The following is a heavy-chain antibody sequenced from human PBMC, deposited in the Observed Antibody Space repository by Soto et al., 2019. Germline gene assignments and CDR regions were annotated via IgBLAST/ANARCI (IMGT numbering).Heavy chain of an antibody. J-gene: IGHJ4*02. CDR2: IDAGNGNT. D-gene: IGHD3-22*01. V-gene: IGHV1-3*01. CDR1: GYTFTSYG. Sequence: ASVKVSCKASGYTFTSYGISWVRQAPGQRLEWMGWIDAGNGNTKYSPNLQGRVTITRDTSATTAYMELSSLRSEDTAVYYCARDRNYDSSGYYAYWGQGTLVTVSS. CDR3: ARDRNYDSSGYYAY.